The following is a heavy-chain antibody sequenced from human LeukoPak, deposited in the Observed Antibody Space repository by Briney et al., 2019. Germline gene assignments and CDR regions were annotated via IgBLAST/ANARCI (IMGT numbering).Heavy chain of an antibody. CDR3: ARVPAARGDIKGDY. CDR2: IYHSGST. D-gene: IGHD3-10*01. J-gene: IGHJ4*02. Sequence: SETLSLTCAVSGGSISSGYYWGWIRQPPGERLEWIGSIYHSGSTYYNLSLKSRITISVDTSKNQFSLKLSSVTAADTAVYYCARVPAARGDIKGDYWGQGILVTVSS. V-gene: IGHV4-38-2*01. CDR1: GGSISSGYY.